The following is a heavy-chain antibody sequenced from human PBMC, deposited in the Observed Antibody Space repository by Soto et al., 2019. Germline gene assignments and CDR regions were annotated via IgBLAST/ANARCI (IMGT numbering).Heavy chain of an antibody. CDR1: GGTFSSYA. V-gene: IGHV1-69*01. Sequence: QVQLVQSGAEVKKPGSSVKVSCKASGGTFSSYAISWVRQAPGQGLEWMGGIIPIFGTANYAQKFQGRVTITADESTSTAYMELSSLRSEDTAVYYCGGVVSLSYYDSSGYDYWGQGTLVTVSS. CDR3: GGVVSLSYYDSSGYDY. D-gene: IGHD3-22*01. CDR2: IIPIFGTA. J-gene: IGHJ4*02.